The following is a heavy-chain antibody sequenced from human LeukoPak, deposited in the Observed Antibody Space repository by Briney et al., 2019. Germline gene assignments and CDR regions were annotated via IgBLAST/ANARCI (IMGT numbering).Heavy chain of an antibody. D-gene: IGHD5-12*01. Sequence: GESLKISCKGSGYIFTNYWIGWVRQMPGEGLEWMGIIYPEDSDTKYSPSFQGQVTISVDKSINTAYLQWSNLKASDTAMYFCAALQTGYDPVDPWGQGTLVTVSS. J-gene: IGHJ5*02. CDR3: AALQTGYDPVDP. CDR2: IYPEDSDT. V-gene: IGHV5-51*01. CDR1: GYIFTNYW.